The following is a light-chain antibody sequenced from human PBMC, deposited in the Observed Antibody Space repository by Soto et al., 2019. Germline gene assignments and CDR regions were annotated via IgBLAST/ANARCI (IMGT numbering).Light chain of an antibody. CDR2: DAS. Sequence: DIQMTHSPSTLSASVWDRVTITCRASQSISSWLAWYQQKPGKAPKLLIYDASTLESGVPSRFSASGLGTEFTLTISSLQSEDFATYYCQQYNGYSWTFGQGTKVDIK. CDR1: QSISSW. V-gene: IGKV1-5*01. CDR3: QQYNGYSWT. J-gene: IGKJ1*01.